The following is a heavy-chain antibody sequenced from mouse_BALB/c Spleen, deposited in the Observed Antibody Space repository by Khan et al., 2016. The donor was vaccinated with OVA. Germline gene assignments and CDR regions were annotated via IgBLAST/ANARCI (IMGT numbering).Heavy chain of an antibody. CDR3: TREVYYRNLYYFDY. J-gene: IGHJ2*01. CDR1: GFSLTSYG. V-gene: IGHV2-9*02. D-gene: IGHD2-1*01. Sequence: QVQLKESGPCLVAPSQSLSITCTVSGFSLTSYGVHWVRQPPGKGLEWLGTIWAGGSTNYNSALMSRLSIIQDNSKSQVFLKINNLQTDNTAIYYCTREVYYRNLYYFDYWGQGTTLTVSS. CDR2: IWAGGST.